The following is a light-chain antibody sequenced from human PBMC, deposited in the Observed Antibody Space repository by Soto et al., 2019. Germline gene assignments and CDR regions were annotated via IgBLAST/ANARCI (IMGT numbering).Light chain of an antibody. CDR1: SSKIGSNA. CDR3: AAWDDSLNGL. Sequence: QSVLTQPPSASGTPGQRVTISCSGSSSKIGSNAVNWYQQLPRTAPKLLIYSTNQRPSGGPDRLSGSKSGTSAPLAISGLQSEDEADYYCAAWDDSLNGLFGGGTKVTVL. CDR2: STN. V-gene: IGLV1-44*01. J-gene: IGLJ2*01.